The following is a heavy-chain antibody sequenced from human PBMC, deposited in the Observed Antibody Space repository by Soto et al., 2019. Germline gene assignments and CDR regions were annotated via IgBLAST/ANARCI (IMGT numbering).Heavy chain of an antibody. CDR3: AKSSVAARPNWLDP. CDR2: IIPIFGTS. CDR1: GGTFSSYA. J-gene: IGHJ5*02. V-gene: IGHV1-69*12. D-gene: IGHD6-6*01. Sequence: QVQLMQSGAEVRKPGSSVKVSCKASGGTFSSYAISWVRQAPGQGLEWMGGIIPIFGTSNYAQKFQGRVTITADESTSTDYMELSSLKSEDTAVYYCAKSSVAARPNWLDPWGQGTLVTVSS.